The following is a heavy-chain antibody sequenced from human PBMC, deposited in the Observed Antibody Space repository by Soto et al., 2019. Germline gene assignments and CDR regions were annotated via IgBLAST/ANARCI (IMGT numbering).Heavy chain of an antibody. J-gene: IGHJ4*02. CDR1: GFTFSDYY. CDR3: ARDHHRYSGYDYVDY. V-gene: IGHV3-11*05. CDR2: ISSSSSYT. D-gene: IGHD5-12*01. Sequence: QVQLVESGGGLVKPGGSLRLSCAASGFTFSDYYMSWLRQAPGKGLEWVSYISSSSSYTNYADSVTGRVTISRNNAKNSLYLQMNSLRAEDTAVYYCARDHHRYSGYDYVDYWGQGTLVTISS.